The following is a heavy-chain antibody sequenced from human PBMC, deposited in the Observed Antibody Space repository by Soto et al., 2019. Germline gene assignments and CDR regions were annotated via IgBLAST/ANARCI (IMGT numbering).Heavy chain of an antibody. V-gene: IGHV3-30*18. CDR1: GITLSNHG. CDR3: AKEFSSSWYYFDY. D-gene: IGHD6-13*01. J-gene: IGHJ4*02. Sequence: QVQLVESGGGVVQPGRSLRLSCAASGITLSNHGMHWVRQAPGKGLEWVAAISYDGRYIYYVDSVKGRFTISRDKSRNTLFLQMHSLRAEDTAVYYCAKEFSSSWYYFDYGGQGTLVTVSS. CDR2: ISYDGRYI.